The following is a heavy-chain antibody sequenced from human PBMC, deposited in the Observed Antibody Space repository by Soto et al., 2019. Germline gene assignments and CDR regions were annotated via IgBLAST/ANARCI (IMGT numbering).Heavy chain of an antibody. V-gene: IGHV3-23*01. CDR3: AKDVGGAMFDC. J-gene: IGHJ4*02. CDR1: GFTCTNYA. CDR2: ISDSGGRT. D-gene: IGHD1-26*01. Sequence: GRSRRLSCAACGFTCTNYAMSYERQAPGKGLEWASTISDSGGRTHYADSVKGRFTISRDSSKNTLYLQMSSLRVEDTAVYYCAKDVGGAMFDCWGQGTLVTVSS.